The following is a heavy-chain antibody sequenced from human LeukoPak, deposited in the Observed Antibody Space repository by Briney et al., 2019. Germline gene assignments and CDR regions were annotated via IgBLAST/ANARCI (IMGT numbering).Heavy chain of an antibody. CDR1: GGSFSGYY. D-gene: IGHD6-6*01. CDR3: ARTVSGYSSSSYLYY. J-gene: IGHJ4*02. V-gene: IGHV4-34*01. CDR2: INHSGST. Sequence: SETLSLTCAVYGGSFSGYYWSWIRQPPGKGLEWIGEINHSGSTNYNPSLKSRVTISVDTSKNQFSLKLSSVTAADTAVYYCARTVSGYSSSSYLYYWGQGTLVTVSS.